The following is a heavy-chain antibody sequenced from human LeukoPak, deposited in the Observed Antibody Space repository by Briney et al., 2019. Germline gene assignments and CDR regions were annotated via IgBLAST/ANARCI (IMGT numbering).Heavy chain of an antibody. CDR3: AKASWRGYSYGSDSY. CDR2: IWYDGSNK. V-gene: IGHV3-30*02. Sequence: GGSLRLSCAASGFTLSIYGMHWVRQVPGKGLEWVAVIWYDGSNKYYADSVKGRFTISRDNSKNTLYLQMNSLRAEDTAVYYCAKASWRGYSYGSDSYWGQGTLVTVSS. D-gene: IGHD5-18*01. J-gene: IGHJ4*02. CDR1: GFTLSIYG.